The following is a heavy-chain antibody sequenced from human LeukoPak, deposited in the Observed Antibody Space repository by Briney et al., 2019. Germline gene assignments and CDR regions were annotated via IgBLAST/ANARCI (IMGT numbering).Heavy chain of an antibody. CDR2: INPNSGGT. V-gene: IGHV1-2*02. D-gene: IGHD6-13*01. CDR3: ARAQTRRGYSSSWAY. CDR1: GYTFTGYY. J-gene: IGHJ4*02. Sequence: ASVKVSCKASGYTFTGYYMHWVRQAPGQGLEWMGWINPNSGGTNYAQKFQGRVTMARDTSISTAYMELSRLRSDDTAVYYCARAQTRRGYSSSWAYWGQGTLVTVSS.